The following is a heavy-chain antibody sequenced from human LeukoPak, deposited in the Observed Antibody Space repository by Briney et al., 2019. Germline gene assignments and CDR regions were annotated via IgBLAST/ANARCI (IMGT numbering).Heavy chain of an antibody. Sequence: GGSLRLSCAASGFTFITYAFHWVRQAPGKGLEYVSAISNNGEDTYYADSVKGRLTISRDNSKNTLYLQMGSLRAEDMAVYYCVRGGGVVAGIYDYWGQGTLVTVSS. J-gene: IGHJ4*02. CDR2: ISNNGEDT. CDR3: VRGGGVVAGIYDY. V-gene: IGHV3-64*02. CDR1: GFTFITYA. D-gene: IGHD6-19*01.